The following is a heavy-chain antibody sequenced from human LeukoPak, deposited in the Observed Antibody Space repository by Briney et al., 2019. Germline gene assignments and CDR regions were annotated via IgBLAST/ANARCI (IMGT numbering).Heavy chain of an antibody. CDR3: ARDDKPTGYIYDY. V-gene: IGHV3-30-3*01. CDR2: MSADGINT. J-gene: IGHJ4*02. D-gene: IGHD3-9*01. Sequence: PGTSLRLSCKASGFIFNDYAMHWVRQAPGKGLEWVAVMSADGINTFYAASVRGRFTISRDDSKNTVHLQMNSLRVEDTGVYYCARDDKPTGYIYDYWGQGTLVTVSS. CDR1: GFIFNDYA.